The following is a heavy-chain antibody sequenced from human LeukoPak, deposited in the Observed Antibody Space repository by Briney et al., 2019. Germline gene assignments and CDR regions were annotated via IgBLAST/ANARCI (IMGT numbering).Heavy chain of an antibody. Sequence: PGGSLRLSCAASGFTVSSNYMSWVRQAQGQGLEWVSVIYSGGSTYYADSVKGRFTISRGNSKNTLYLHMNSLRAEATAVYYCAYGDYGYFDYWGQGTLVTVSS. J-gene: IGHJ4*02. CDR2: IYSGGST. D-gene: IGHD4-17*01. V-gene: IGHV3-53*01. CDR3: AYGDYGYFDY. CDR1: GFTVSSNY.